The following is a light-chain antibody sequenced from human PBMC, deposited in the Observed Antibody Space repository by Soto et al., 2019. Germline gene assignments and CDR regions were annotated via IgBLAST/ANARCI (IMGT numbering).Light chain of an antibody. J-gene: IGKJ3*01. Sequence: EIVLTQSPGTLSLSPGERATLSCRASQSVSSSYLAWYQQKPGQAPSLLIYGASSRATGIPDRFSGSGSGTDFTLTISRLEPEDCAVYYCQQYGSSPLTFGPGTKVDIK. CDR2: GAS. CDR3: QQYGSSPLT. V-gene: IGKV3-20*01. CDR1: QSVSSSY.